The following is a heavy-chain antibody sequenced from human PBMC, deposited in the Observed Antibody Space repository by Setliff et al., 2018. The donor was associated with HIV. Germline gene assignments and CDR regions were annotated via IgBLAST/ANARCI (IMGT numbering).Heavy chain of an antibody. Sequence: SETLSLTCTVSGGSISSGSYYWSWIRQPAGKGLEWIGRIHTSGSTNYNPSLKSQVTISVDTSKNQFSLNLSSVTAADTAIYYCARDWGYIAATPDYWGQGTRVTVSS. CDR1: GGSISSGSYY. D-gene: IGHD5-12*01. J-gene: IGHJ4*02. CDR2: IHTSGST. CDR3: ARDWGYIAATPDY. V-gene: IGHV4-61*02.